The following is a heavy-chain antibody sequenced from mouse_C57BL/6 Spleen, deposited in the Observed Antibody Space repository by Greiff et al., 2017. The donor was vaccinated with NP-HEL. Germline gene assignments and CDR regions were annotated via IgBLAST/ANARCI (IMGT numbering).Heavy chain of an antibody. J-gene: IGHJ4*01. CDR2: IDPETGGT. CDR3: TDYYGSSYLDY. V-gene: IGHV1-15*01. D-gene: IGHD1-1*01. Sequence: VQLQQSGAELVRPGASVTLSCKASGYTFTDYEMHWVKQTPVHGLEWIGAIDPETGGTAYNQKFKGKAILTADKSSSTAYMELRSLTSEDSAVYYCTDYYGSSYLDYWGQGTSVTVSS. CDR1: GYTFTDYE.